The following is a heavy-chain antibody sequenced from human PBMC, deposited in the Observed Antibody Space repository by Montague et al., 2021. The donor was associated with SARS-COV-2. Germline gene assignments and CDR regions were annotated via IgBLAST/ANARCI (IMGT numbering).Heavy chain of an antibody. V-gene: IGHV4-31*03. CDR2: IYYSGST. D-gene: IGHD3-22*01. Sequence: TRSLTCTVSGGSISSGRYYWSWIRQHPGKGLEWIGYIYYSGSTYYXXXLKSRVTISVDASKNQFSLKLSSVTAADTAVYYCARGGYYDSSGYSLLYYYYGMDVWGQGTTVTVSS. CDR1: GGSISSGRYY. CDR3: ARGGYYDSSGYSLLYYYYGMDV. J-gene: IGHJ6*02.